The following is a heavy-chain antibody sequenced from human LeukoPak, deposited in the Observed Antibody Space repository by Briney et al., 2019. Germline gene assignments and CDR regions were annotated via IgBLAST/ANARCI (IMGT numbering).Heavy chain of an antibody. CDR2: XXXNSGSI. V-gene: IGHV3-9*01. D-gene: IGHD3-10*01. CDR1: GFTFDDYA. J-gene: IGHJ4*02. CDR3: VKGYYFGSGSPWYFDY. Sequence: GGSLRLSCAASGFTFDDYAMHWVRQAPGKGLEWXXXXXXNSGSIGYADSVKGRFTISRDNSKNSLYLQMSGLRAEDTAFYYCVKGYYFGSGSPWYFDYWGQGTLVTVSS.